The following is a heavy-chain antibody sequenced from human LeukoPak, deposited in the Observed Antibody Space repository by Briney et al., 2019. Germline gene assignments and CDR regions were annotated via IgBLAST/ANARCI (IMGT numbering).Heavy chain of an antibody. Sequence: SETLSLTCTVSGGSISSYYWSWIRQPAGKGLEWIGRICTSGSTNYNPSLKSRVTMSVDTSKNQFSLKLSSVTAADTAVYYCARSSHLHSSGWYAGAFDIWGQGTMVTVSS. CDR1: GGSISSYY. V-gene: IGHV4-4*07. CDR3: ARSSHLHSSGWYAGAFDI. J-gene: IGHJ3*02. D-gene: IGHD6-19*01. CDR2: ICTSGST.